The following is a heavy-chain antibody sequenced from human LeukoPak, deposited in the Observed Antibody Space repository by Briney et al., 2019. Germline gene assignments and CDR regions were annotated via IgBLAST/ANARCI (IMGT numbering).Heavy chain of an antibody. Sequence: SETLSLTCAVYGGSFSGYYWSWIRQPPGKGLEWIGEINHSGSTNYNPSLKSRVTISVDTSKNQFSLKLSSVTAADTAVYYCARVVLTGTSYYFDSWGQGTLVTVSS. CDR1: GGSFSGYY. V-gene: IGHV4-34*01. CDR3: ARVVLTGTSYYFDS. D-gene: IGHD2-8*02. CDR2: INHSGST. J-gene: IGHJ4*02.